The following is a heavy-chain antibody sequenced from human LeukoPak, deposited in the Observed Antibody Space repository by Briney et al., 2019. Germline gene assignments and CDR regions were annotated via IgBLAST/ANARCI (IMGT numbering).Heavy chain of an antibody. V-gene: IGHV1-69*01. Sequence: RRASVKVSCKASGGTFSSYAISWVRQAPGRGLEWMGGIIPIFGTANYAQKFQGRVTITADESTSTAYMELSSLRSEDTAVYYCARRGRWLIGRDYFDYWGQGTLVTVSS. J-gene: IGHJ4*02. D-gene: IGHD3-22*01. CDR3: ARRGRWLIGRDYFDY. CDR2: IIPIFGTA. CDR1: GGTFSSYA.